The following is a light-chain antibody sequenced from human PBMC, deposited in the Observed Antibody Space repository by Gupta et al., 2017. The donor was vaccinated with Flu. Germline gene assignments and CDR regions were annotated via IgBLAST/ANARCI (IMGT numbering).Light chain of an antibody. Sequence: QSALTQPASVSGSPGQSITISCTGTSSDVGRYNYVSWYQHHPGKAPKLMIYEVNNRPSGISNRFSASKSGNTASLTISVLQAEDEADYYCSSYTSSSTWVFGGGTSLTVL. V-gene: IGLV2-14*01. CDR1: SSDVGRYNY. CDR2: EVN. J-gene: IGLJ3*02. CDR3: SSYTSSSTWV.